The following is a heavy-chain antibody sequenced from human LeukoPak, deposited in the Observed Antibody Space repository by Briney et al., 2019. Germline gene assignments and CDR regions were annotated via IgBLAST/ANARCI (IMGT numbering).Heavy chain of an antibody. CDR1: GGIFSSYT. CDR3: ARDRGWLQFDY. D-gene: IGHD5-24*01. CDR2: IIPILGIA. V-gene: IGHV1-69*04. J-gene: IGHJ4*02. Sequence: SVKVSCKASGGIFSSYTISCVRQAPGQGLEWMGRIIPILGIANYAQKFQGRVTITADKSTSTAYMELSSLRSEDTAVYYCARDRGWLQFDYWGQGTLVTVSS.